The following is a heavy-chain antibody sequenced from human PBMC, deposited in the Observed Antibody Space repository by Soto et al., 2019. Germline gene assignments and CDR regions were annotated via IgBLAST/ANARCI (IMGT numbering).Heavy chain of an antibody. CDR1: GFTFTSFA. D-gene: IGHD3-3*01. CDR2: ISGSGGAT. Sequence: SLRLSCAASGFTFTSFAVSWVRQAPGEGREWVSAISGSGGATYYADSVKGRFTVSRDNSRNTVYLQVDSLRVEDTAVYHCWIGEWLSTPYFNFWGKGTLVTVSS. CDR3: WIGEWLSTPYFNF. J-gene: IGHJ4*02. V-gene: IGHV3-23*01.